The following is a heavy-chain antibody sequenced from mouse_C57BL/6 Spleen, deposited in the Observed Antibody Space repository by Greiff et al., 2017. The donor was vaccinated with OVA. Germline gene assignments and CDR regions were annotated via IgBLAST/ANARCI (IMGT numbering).Heavy chain of an antibody. CDR3: ARWDYGNYGGFFDY. CDR2: IDPSDSET. D-gene: IGHD2-1*01. Sequence: QVQLQQPGAELVRPGSSVKLSCKASGYTFTSYWMHWVKQRPIQGLEWIGNIDPSDSETHYNQKFKDKATLTVDKSSSTAYMQLSSLTSEDSAVYYCARWDYGNYGGFFDYWGQGTTLTVSS. CDR1: GYTFTSYW. V-gene: IGHV1-52*01. J-gene: IGHJ2*01.